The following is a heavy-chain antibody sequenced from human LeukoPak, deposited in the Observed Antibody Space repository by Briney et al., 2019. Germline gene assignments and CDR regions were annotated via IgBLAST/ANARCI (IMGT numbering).Heavy chain of an antibody. CDR3: ARWGGATGAFDI. D-gene: IGHD1-26*01. CDR1: GYSFSSYW. J-gene: IGHJ3*02. Sequence: GESLKISCKGSGYSFSSYWIGWVRQMPGKGLEWMGIIYGGDSEIRYSPSFQDQVTISADKSISTAYLQWSSLKASDTAMYYCARWGGATGAFDIWGQGTMVTVSS. V-gene: IGHV5-51*01. CDR2: IYGGDSEI.